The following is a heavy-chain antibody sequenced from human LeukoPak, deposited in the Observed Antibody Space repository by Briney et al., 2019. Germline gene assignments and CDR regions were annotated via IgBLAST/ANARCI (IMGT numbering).Heavy chain of an antibody. V-gene: IGHV1-69*13. D-gene: IGHD3-10*01. Sequence: SVKVSCKASGGTFSSYAISWVRQAPGQGLEWMGGIIPIFGTANYAQKFQGRVTITADESTSTAYMELSSLRPEDTAVYYCARMGRVYYYGSGSEFDYWGQGTLVTVSS. J-gene: IGHJ4*02. CDR3: ARMGRVYYYGSGSEFDY. CDR2: IIPIFGTA. CDR1: GGTFSSYA.